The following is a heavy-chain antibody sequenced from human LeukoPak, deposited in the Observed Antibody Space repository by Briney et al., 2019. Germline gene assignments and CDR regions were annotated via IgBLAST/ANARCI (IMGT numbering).Heavy chain of an antibody. CDR1: GYSLSSGYY. CDR3: ARGDLPAGWFDP. V-gene: IGHV4-38-2*01. D-gene: IGHD5/OR15-5a*01. CDR2: IYHSGST. J-gene: IGHJ5*02. Sequence: SETLSLTCAVSGYSLSSGYYWGWIRQPPGKGLEWIGSIYHSGSTHYNPSLKSRVTISVDTSKNQFSLKLTSMTAADTAVYYCARGDLPAGWFDPWGQGTLVTVSS.